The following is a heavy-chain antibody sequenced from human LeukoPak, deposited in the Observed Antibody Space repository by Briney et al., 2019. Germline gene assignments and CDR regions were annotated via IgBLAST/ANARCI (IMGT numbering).Heavy chain of an antibody. CDR1: GYSFTSYW. J-gene: IGHJ6*02. V-gene: IGHV5-51*01. Sequence: PGESLKISCNGSGYSFTSYWIGCVRQMPGKGLEWMGSIYPGDSDTRYSPSFQAHVTISADNSISTAYLQWSSLKASDPAMYYWARHRIGYCSGGSCSRTPYYYYGMDVWGQGTTVTVSS. CDR3: ARHRIGYCSGGSCSRTPYYYYGMDV. CDR2: IYPGDSDT. D-gene: IGHD2-15*01.